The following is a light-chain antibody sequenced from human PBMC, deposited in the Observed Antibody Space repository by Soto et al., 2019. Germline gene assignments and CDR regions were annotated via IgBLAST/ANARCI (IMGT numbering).Light chain of an antibody. J-gene: IGLJ2*01. CDR3: QTWGTGIQV. CDR1: SGHSSYA. Sequence: QLVLTQSPSASDSLGAWVKLTCTLSSGHSSYAIAWHQQHPEKGPRYLMKLNSAGSHSKGDGIPDRFSGSSSGAERYLTISSLQSEDEADYYCQTWGTGIQVFGGGTKLTVL. CDR2: LNSAGSH. V-gene: IGLV4-69*01.